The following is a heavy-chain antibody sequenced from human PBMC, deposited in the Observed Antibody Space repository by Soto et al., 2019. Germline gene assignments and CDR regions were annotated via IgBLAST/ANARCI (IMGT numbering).Heavy chain of an antibody. J-gene: IGHJ2*01. CDR2: INGGNGDT. CDR3: ARFPSAAGSVNWYLDL. D-gene: IGHD6-13*01. CDR1: GYTFTSYA. V-gene: IGHV1-3*01. Sequence: ASVKVSCKASGYTFTSYAMHWVRQAPGQRLEWMGWINGGNGDTESSQNFQGRVTITGDTSARTAYMELSDLRSEDTAVYYCARFPSAAGSVNWYLDLWGRGTQVTV.